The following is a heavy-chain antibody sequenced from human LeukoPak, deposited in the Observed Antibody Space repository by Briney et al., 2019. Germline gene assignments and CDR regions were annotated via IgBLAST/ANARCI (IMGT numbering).Heavy chain of an antibody. J-gene: IGHJ6*03. Sequence: PGGSLRLSCAASGFTFSGSAMHWVRQASGKGLEWGGRIRSKANSYATAYAASVKGRFTISRDDSKNTAYLQMNSLKTEDTAVYYCTSPTVTDYYYYYYYMDVWGKGTTVTVSS. CDR2: IRSKANSYAT. CDR1: GFTFSGSA. V-gene: IGHV3-73*01. CDR3: TSPTVTDYYYYYYYMDV. D-gene: IGHD4-17*01.